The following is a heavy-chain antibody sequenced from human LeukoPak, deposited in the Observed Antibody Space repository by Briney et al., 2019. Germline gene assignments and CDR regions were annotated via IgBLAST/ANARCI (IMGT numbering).Heavy chain of an antibody. D-gene: IGHD4-17*01. CDR1: GFAFSRYA. J-gene: IGHJ3*01. CDR3: VKDLGDDYENAFDF. V-gene: IGHV3-23*01. Sequence: GGSLRLSCEASGFAFSRYAMSWVRHPPGRGLEWVASVSGSGESTFYAASVKRRFTISRDNSKNTVYLQMNSLRAEDTAPYYCVKDLGDDYENAFDFWGQGTLVTVSS. CDR2: VSGSGEST.